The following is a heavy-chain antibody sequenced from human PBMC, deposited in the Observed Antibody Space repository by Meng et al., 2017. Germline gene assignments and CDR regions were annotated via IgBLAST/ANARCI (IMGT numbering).Heavy chain of an antibody. CDR1: GGSISSSNW. Sequence: QVQLQESGPGLTNPAGTLFLTCAVSGGSISSSNWWSWVRQPPGKGLEWIGEIYHSGSTNYNPSLKSRVTISVDKSTHQFSLKLSSVTAGDTAVYYCAKSAQWLGVFDYWGQGTLVTVSS. CDR3: AKSAQWLGVFDY. J-gene: IGHJ4*02. D-gene: IGHD6-19*01. CDR2: IYHSGST. V-gene: IGHV4-4*02.